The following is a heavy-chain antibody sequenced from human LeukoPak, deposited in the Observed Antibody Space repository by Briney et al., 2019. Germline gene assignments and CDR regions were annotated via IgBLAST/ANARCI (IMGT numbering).Heavy chain of an antibody. CDR2: VYYSGST. J-gene: IGHJ4*02. CDR3: ARFQVGATAWHFDY. CDR1: GGSIYNSRYY. D-gene: IGHD1-26*01. Sequence: SETLSLTCTVSGGSIYNSRYYWGWVRQPPGKGLEWIGSVYYSGSTSYNPSLKSRVTISVHTSKNQFSLHLSSVTAADTAVYYCARFQVGATAWHFDYWGQGTLVTVSS. V-gene: IGHV4-39*01.